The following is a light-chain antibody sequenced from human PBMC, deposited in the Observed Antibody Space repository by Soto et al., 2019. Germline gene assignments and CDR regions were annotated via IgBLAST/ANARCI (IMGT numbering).Light chain of an antibody. CDR2: WAS. J-gene: IGKJ1*01. CDR1: QSVLYSSNNKNY. Sequence: DIVMTQSPDSLAVSLGERATINCKSSQSVLYSSNNKNYLAWYQQKPGQPPKLLIYWASTRESGVPDRFSGSGSGTDFNLTISSLQADDVAVYDCQQYYRPWTFGQGTKVEIK. CDR3: QQYYRPWT. V-gene: IGKV4-1*01.